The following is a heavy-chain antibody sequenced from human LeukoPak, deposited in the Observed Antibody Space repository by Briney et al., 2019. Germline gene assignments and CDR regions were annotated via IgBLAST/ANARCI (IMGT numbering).Heavy chain of an antibody. Sequence: GESLKISCKISGYSFTNYWIGWVRQMPGKGLEWMGIIYPGDSDTRYSPSFQGQVTISADKSISTAYLQWSSLMASDTAIYYCARPRAGGTGLSSFDYWGQGTLVTVSS. J-gene: IGHJ4*02. CDR2: IYPGDSDT. D-gene: IGHD4-23*01. CDR3: ARPRAGGTGLSSFDY. CDR1: GYSFTNYW. V-gene: IGHV5-51*01.